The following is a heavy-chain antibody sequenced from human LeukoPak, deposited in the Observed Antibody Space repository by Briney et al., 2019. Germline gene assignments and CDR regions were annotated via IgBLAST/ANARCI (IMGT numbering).Heavy chain of an antibody. CDR1: GFNFNEHY. CDR3: ARAHFVTNYFDS. V-gene: IGHV3-11*04. D-gene: IGHD1-14*01. J-gene: IGHJ4*02. Sequence: GGSLRLSCAASGFNFNEHYTSWIRQAPGKGLEWLSYISSTGSTTYSADSVKGRFTISRDNAKNSLYLQLNYVTAEDTAVYYCARAHFVTNYFDSWGQGTLVTVSS. CDR2: ISSTGSTT.